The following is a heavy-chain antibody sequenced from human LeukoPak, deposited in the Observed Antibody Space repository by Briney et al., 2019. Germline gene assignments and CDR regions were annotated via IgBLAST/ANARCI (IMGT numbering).Heavy chain of an antibody. CDR3: ARDRDIADYNWLDP. CDR1: GGSVSDYH. D-gene: IGHD6-13*01. V-gene: IGHV4-4*07. Sequence: SETLSLTCSVSGGSVSDYHWSWIRQPAGKGLEWIGRIFTSGTIIYHPSLRSRVTISVDQSKNQFFLKLTSVTAADTAVYYCARDRDIADYNWLDPWGQGTLVTVSP. J-gene: IGHJ5*02. CDR2: IFTSGTI.